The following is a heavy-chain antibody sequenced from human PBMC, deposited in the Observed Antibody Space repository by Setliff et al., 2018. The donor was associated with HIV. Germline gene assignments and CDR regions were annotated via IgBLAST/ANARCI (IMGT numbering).Heavy chain of an antibody. Sequence: ASVKVSCKASGYTFTTYDITWVRQAPGQGLEWLGWISPYNGHTNFAQKFQGRVTMTTDTATSTAYMEVRSLKSEDTAVYYCATYPRTYYSDSGSDLQDYWGQGTLVTAPQ. CDR1: GYTFTTYD. J-gene: IGHJ4*02. CDR3: ATYPRTYYSDSGSDLQDY. CDR2: ISPYNGHT. V-gene: IGHV1-18*01. D-gene: IGHD3-10*01.